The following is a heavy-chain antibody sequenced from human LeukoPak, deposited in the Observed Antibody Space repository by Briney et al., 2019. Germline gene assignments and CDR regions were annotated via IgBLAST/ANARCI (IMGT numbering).Heavy chain of an antibody. CDR1: GFTFSSYW. D-gene: IGHD6-19*01. CDR3: ATAPPPQWLVLAFNDY. V-gene: IGHV3-7*01. Sequence: GGSLRLSCAASGFTFSSYWMSWVRQAPGKGLEWVANIKQDGSEKYYVDSVKGRFTISRDNAKNSLYLQMNSLRAEDTAVYYCATAPPPQWLVLAFNDYWGQGTLVTVSS. CDR2: IKQDGSEK. J-gene: IGHJ4*02.